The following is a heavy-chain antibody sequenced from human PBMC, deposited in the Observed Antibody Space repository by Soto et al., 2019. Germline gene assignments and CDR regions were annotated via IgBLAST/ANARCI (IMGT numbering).Heavy chain of an antibody. Sequence: QVVLLQSGAEVKEPGSSVRVSCQVSGSTFNNFAFSWVRQAPGHGPEWMGGIVVDSNTAEYSQRFQDRVTITADTSTNALYMELGSLTFEDTAVYYCARAIKRWEVNYYFDFWGQGTLVTVSS. D-gene: IGHD1-26*01. V-gene: IGHV1-69*06. J-gene: IGHJ4*02. CDR1: GSTFNNFA. CDR2: IVVDSNTA. CDR3: ARAIKRWEVNYYFDF.